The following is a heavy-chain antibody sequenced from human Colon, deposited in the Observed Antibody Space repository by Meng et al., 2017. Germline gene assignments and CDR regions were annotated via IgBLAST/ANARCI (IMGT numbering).Heavy chain of an antibody. CDR2: IYYSGST. V-gene: IGHV4-31*03. D-gene: IGHD3-16*01. CDR1: GASVSSGPYY. CDR3: ATEATLYYFDY. Sequence: QVLLQESGPGLVQPSQTLSLTCSVSGASVSSGPYYWSWIRQHPGKGLEWIGYIYYSGSTYYNPSLKSRVIISVDSSKNQFSLNLTSVTAADTAVYYCATEATLYYFDYWGQGALVTAPQ. J-gene: IGHJ4*02.